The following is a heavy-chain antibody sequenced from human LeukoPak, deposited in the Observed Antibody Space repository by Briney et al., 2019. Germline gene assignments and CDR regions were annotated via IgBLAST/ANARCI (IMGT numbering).Heavy chain of an antibody. D-gene: IGHD3-22*01. CDR3: AKDSPPYYDSSGYYYDY. V-gene: IGHV3-23*01. J-gene: IGHJ4*02. Sequence: QPGGSLRLSCAASGFTFSSYAMSWVRQAPGKGLEWVSAISGSGGSTYYADSVKGRFTISRDNSKNTLYLQMNSPRAEDTAVYYCAKDSPPYYDSSGYYYDYWGQGTLVTVSS. CDR1: GFTFSSYA. CDR2: ISGSGGST.